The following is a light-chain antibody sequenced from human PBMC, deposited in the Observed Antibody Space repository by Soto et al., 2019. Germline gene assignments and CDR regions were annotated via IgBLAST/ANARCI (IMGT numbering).Light chain of an antibody. J-gene: IGLJ2*01. V-gene: IGLV2-14*01. CDR1: SSDVGGYKY. CDR3: SSYTSSTTPHVV. CDR2: EVS. Sequence: QSALTQPASVSGSPGQSITMSCTGTSSDVGGYKYVSWYQQHPGKAPKVIIYEVSNRASGVSNRFSGSKSGNTASLTISGLLAEDEADYYCSSYTSSTTPHVVFGGGTKVTVL.